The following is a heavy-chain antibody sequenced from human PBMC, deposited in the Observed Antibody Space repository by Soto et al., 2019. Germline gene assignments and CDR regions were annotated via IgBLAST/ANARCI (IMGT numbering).Heavy chain of an antibody. V-gene: IGHV4-31*11. CDR3: AGKPNALYYFDF. Sequence: SETLSLTCAASGGSISSHDYYWSWMRQHPARGLEWIGYIHNSGIPYYSPSLRSRVTISVDTSQNQVSLELRSVTAADTAVYYCAGKPNALYYFDFWGQGTLVTVSS. CDR2: IHNSGIP. CDR1: GGSISSHDYY. J-gene: IGHJ4*02. D-gene: IGHD2-8*01.